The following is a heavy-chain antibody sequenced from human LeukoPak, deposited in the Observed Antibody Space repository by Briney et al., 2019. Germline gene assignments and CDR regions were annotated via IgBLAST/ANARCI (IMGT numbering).Heavy chain of an antibody. CDR3: ARGLTKIDY. CDR2: INTDGSST. D-gene: IGHD4-11*01. CDR1: GFTFRGYW. Sequence: GGSLRLSCAASGFTFRGYWMHWVRHAPGKGLVWVSRINTDGSSTSHADFVKGRFTISRDNAKNTLYLQMNSLRAEDTAVYYCARGLTKIDYWGQGTLVTVSS. J-gene: IGHJ4*02. V-gene: IGHV3-74*01.